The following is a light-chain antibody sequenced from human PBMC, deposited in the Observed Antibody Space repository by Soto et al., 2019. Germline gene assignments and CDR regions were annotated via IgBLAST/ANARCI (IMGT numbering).Light chain of an antibody. J-gene: IGKJ4*01. Sequence: EIVLTQSPATLSLSPGERATLSCRASQSISSYLAWYQQKPGQAPRLLIYDASNRATGIPGRFSGSGSGTDFTLTISSLEAEDFAIYDCQQRDNWPRTFGGGTRVEIK. CDR2: DAS. CDR1: QSISSY. CDR3: QQRDNWPRT. V-gene: IGKV3-11*01.